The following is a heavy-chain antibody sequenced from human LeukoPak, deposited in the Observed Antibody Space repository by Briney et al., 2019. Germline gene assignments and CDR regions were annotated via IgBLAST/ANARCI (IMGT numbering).Heavy chain of an antibody. CDR1: GGSISSSNW. J-gene: IGHJ4*02. Sequence: SETLSLTCAASGGSISSSNWWSWVRQPPGKGLEWIGEIYHSGSTNYNPSLKSRVTISVDKSKNQFSLKLSSVTAADTAVYYCARGRPNYDILTGYVGYWGQGTLVTVSS. V-gene: IGHV4-4*02. CDR3: ARGRPNYDILTGYVGY. CDR2: IYHSGST. D-gene: IGHD3-9*01.